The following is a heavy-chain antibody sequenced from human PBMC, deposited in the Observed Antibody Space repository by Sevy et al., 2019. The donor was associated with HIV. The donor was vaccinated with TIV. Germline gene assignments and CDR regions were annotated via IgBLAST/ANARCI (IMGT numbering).Heavy chain of an antibody. J-gene: IGHJ4*01. D-gene: IGHD5-18*01. CDR3: VREGLGGYSYSLDY. Sequence: GGSLRLSCAASGFTFSDYTIHWVRQAPGKGLEWVAVISYDGSRTSYADSVKGRFTISRDNAKNSLFLQMNSLSAEDTAVYYCVREGLGGYSYSLDYWGHGTLVTVSS. V-gene: IGHV3-30*04. CDR1: GFTFSDYT. CDR2: ISYDGSRT.